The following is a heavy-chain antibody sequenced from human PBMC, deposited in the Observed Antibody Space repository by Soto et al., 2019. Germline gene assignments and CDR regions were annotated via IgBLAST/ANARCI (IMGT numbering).Heavy chain of an antibody. D-gene: IGHD1-1*01. V-gene: IGHV4-31*03. J-gene: IGHJ4*02. CDR3: ARGTGWHFFDY. Sequence: PSETLSLTCSVSGDSISTTTYYWTWIRQHPGKGLEWIGYISHGGTTFFNPSLKSRVTISEDTSKNQFSLSLTSVSAADTAVYDCARGTGWHFFDYWGQGTPVTVSS. CDR2: ISHGGTT. CDR1: GDSISTTTYY.